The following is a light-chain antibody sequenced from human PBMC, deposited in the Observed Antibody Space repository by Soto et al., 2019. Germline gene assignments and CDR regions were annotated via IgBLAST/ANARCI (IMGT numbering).Light chain of an antibody. Sequence: DIVLTQSPATLSVSPGERATLSCRASQSISNWLAWYQQKPGQAPRLLIYDASTRATGIPTRFSGSGSGTDFTLTISSLEPGDFAVYYCQQRIRWPLTFGGGTKVDI. CDR2: DAS. J-gene: IGKJ4*01. CDR3: QQRIRWPLT. CDR1: QSISNW. V-gene: IGKV3-11*01.